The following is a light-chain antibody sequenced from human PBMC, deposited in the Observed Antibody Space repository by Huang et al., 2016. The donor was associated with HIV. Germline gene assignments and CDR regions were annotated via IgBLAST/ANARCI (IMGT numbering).Light chain of an antibody. CDR3: QQYDSITPLT. Sequence: DIQMTQSPSSLSASLGDRVTITCQASQDISNHLNWYQQKPGKAPKLLIYDASNLESGGPSRFSGSGSGTHYTLTISSLQPEDYATYYCQQYDSITPLTFGGGTKVEIK. CDR1: QDISNH. CDR2: DAS. J-gene: IGKJ4*01. V-gene: IGKV1-33*01.